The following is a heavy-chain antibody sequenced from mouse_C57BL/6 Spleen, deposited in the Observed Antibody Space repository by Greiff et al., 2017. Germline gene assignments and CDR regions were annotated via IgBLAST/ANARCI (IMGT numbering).Heavy chain of an antibody. V-gene: IGHV1-82*01. J-gene: IGHJ4*01. Sequence: QVQLKESGPELVKPGASVKISCKASGYAFSSSWMNWVKQRPGKGLEWIGRIYPGDGDTNYNGKLKGKATLTADKSSSTAYMQLSSLTSEDSAVYFCARSYDFYYAMDYWGQGTSVTVSS. CDR3: ARSYDFYYAMDY. CDR1: GYAFSSSW. D-gene: IGHD2-3*01. CDR2: IYPGDGDT.